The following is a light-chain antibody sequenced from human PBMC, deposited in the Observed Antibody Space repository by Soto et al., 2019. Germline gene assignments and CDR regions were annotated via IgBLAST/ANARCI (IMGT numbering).Light chain of an antibody. J-gene: IGKJ5*01. CDR2: EVS. V-gene: IGKV2D-29*02. CDR3: MQSRQLPPT. Sequence: DVVMTQTPLSLSVAPGQPASISCKSSQSLLHITGETFLFWYLQKPGQSPQLLTYEVSTRVSGVPDSFSGSGSGTDFTLEISRVETDDVGIYYFMQSRQLPPTFGQGTRLGIE. CDR1: QSLLHITGETF.